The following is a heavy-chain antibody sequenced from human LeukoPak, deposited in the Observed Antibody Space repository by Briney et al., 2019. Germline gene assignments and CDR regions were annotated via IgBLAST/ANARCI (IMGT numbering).Heavy chain of an antibody. J-gene: IGHJ4*02. V-gene: IGHV1-24*01. CDR2: FDPEDGET. CDR3: ATLIAAAGSSFDY. Sequence: ASVKVSCKASGYTFTSYGISWVRQAPGKGLEWMGGFDPEDGETIYAQKFQGRVTMTEDTSTDTAYMELSSLRSEDTAVYYCATLIAAAGSSFDYWGQGTLVTVSS. CDR1: GYTFTSYG. D-gene: IGHD6-13*01.